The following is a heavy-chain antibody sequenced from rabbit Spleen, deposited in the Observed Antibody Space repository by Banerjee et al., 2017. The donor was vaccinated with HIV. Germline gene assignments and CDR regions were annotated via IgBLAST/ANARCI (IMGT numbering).Heavy chain of an antibody. CDR2: IYTGSSDNT. Sequence: QSLEESGGDLVKPGASLTLTCTASGFSFSSGYYMCWVRQAPGKGLEWIACIYTGSSDNTFYASWAKGRFTISKTSSPTVTPQVTSLTAADTATYFCARSYAGYAVDGIATFDLWGQGTLVTVS. CDR1: GFSFSSGYY. CDR3: ARSYAGYAVDGIATFDL. J-gene: IGHJ4*01. V-gene: IGHV1S40*01. D-gene: IGHD6-1*01.